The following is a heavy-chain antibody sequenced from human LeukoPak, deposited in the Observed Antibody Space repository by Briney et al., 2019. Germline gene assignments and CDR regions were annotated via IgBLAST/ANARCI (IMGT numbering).Heavy chain of an antibody. CDR3: ARRVVVPAANWFDP. CDR2: IYPGDSDI. Sequence: GESLKISCKGSGYSFTSYWIGWVRQMPGKGLEWMGIIYPGDSDIRYSPSLQGQVTISADKSISTAYLQWSSLKASDTAMYYCARRVVVPAANWFDPWGQGTLVTVSS. D-gene: IGHD2-2*01. V-gene: IGHV5-51*01. CDR1: GYSFTSYW. J-gene: IGHJ5*02.